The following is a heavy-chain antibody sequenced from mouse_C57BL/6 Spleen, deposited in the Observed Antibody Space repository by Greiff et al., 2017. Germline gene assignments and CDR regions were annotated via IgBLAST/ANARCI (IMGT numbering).Heavy chain of an antibody. D-gene: IGHD2-4*01. CDR3: ARIYYDYDGFAY. CDR2: IYPGDGDT. Sequence: VQLQQSGPELVKPGASVKISCKASGYAFSSSWMNWVKQRPGKGLEWIGRIYPGDGDTNYNGKFKGKATLTADKSSSTAYMQLSSLTSEDSAVYFWARIYYDYDGFAYWGQGTLVTVSA. V-gene: IGHV1-82*01. CDR1: GYAFSSSW. J-gene: IGHJ3*01.